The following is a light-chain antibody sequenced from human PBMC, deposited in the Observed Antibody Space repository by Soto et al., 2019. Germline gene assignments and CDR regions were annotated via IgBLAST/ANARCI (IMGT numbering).Light chain of an antibody. V-gene: IGLV1-44*01. J-gene: IGLJ3*02. CDR1: TSNIGRNT. CDR3: ATWDDTLDGPV. CDR2: VDD. Sequence: QSVPTQPPSASGTPGQRVTISCSESTSNIGRNTVNWYQQLPGTAPKLLISVDDQRPSGVPDRFSGSRSGTSASLAISGLQSEDEADYYCATWDDTLDGPVFGGGTKVTVL.